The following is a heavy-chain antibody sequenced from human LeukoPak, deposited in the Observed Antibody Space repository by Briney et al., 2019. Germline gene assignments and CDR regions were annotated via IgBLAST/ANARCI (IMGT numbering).Heavy chain of an antibody. Sequence: GGSLRLSCAASGFTVSTNDMSWVRQAPGKGLEWVSVIYSGGSTYYADSVKGRFTISRDNSKNILFLQMNSLRAEDTAMYYCARDHNYWGQETQVTVSS. CDR2: IYSGGST. CDR1: GFTVSTND. CDR3: ARDHNY. J-gene: IGHJ4*02. V-gene: IGHV3-53*01.